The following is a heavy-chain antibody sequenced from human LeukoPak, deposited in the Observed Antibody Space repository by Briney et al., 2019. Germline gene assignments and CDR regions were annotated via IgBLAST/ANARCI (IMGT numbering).Heavy chain of an antibody. Sequence: PGGSLRLSCAASGFTFSSYWMSWVRQAPGKGLEWVANIKQDGSEKYYVDSVKGRFTISRDNAKNSLHLQMNSLRAEDTAVYYCARGGPGYCSSTSCYGLYHFDYWGQGTLVTVSS. CDR2: IKQDGSEK. CDR3: ARGGPGYCSSTSCYGLYHFDY. J-gene: IGHJ4*02. CDR1: GFTFSSYW. V-gene: IGHV3-7*01. D-gene: IGHD2-2*01.